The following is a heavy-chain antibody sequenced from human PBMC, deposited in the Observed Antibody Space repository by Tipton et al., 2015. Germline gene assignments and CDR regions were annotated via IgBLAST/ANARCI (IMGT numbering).Heavy chain of an antibody. CDR1: GYSFSNFW. D-gene: IGHD2-8*01. Sequence: VQLVQSGAEVKKPGESLKISCKASGYSFSNFWIAWVRQMPGKGLEWMGIIYPGDSDAKYSPSFQGQVTISVDKSINSAYLQWSSLKASDTAIYYCARQPLVYAINGWLDYWGQGTLVTVSS. J-gene: IGHJ4*02. CDR2: IYPGDSDA. V-gene: IGHV5-51*01. CDR3: ARQPLVYAINGWLDY.